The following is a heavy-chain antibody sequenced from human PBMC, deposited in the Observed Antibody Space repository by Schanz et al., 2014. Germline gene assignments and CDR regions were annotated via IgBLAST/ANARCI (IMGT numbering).Heavy chain of an antibody. CDR1: GFTFSNYV. CDR3: ARDGGRDGYNLAFDV. D-gene: IGHD5-12*01. Sequence: EVQLVESGGASVQPGGSLRLSCAASGFTFSNYVMDWVRQAPGTGLEWVSSISSTSTYLYYADSVKGRFTISRDSARNSLYLQMSSLRAEDTAVYFCARDGGRDGYNLAFDVWGQGTLVTVSS. V-gene: IGHV3-21*04. J-gene: IGHJ3*01. CDR2: ISSTSTYL.